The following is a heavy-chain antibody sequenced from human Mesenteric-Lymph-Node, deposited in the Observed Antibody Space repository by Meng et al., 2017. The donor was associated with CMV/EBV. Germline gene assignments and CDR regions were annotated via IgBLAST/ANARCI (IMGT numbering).Heavy chain of an antibody. D-gene: IGHD4-23*01. J-gene: IGHJ4*02. CDR3: ARHQRWLKSEGGFNY. CDR2: INHSGST. CDR1: GGSFSVYY. V-gene: IGHV4-34*01. Sequence: QGQVNQWGAGLLKPSETLSLTCAVYGGSFSVYYWSWIRQPPGKGLEWIGEINHSGSTNYSPSLKSRVTISVDTSKNQFSLKLSSVTAADTAVYYCARHQRWLKSEGGFNYWGQGTLVTVSS.